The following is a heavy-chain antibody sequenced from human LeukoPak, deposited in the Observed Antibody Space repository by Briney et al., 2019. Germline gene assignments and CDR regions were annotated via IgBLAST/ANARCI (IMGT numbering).Heavy chain of an antibody. CDR3: ARDRGYSSSAGVMDV. D-gene: IGHD6-6*01. CDR2: ISAYNGHT. V-gene: IGHV1-18*01. J-gene: IGHJ6*03. Sequence: GASVKVSCKASGYTFTSYGISWVRQAPGQGLEWMGWISAYNGHTNYAQKFQGRVTMTTDTSTSTAYMELRSLRSDDTAVYYCARDRGYSSSAGVMDVWGKGTTVTVSS. CDR1: GYTFTSYG.